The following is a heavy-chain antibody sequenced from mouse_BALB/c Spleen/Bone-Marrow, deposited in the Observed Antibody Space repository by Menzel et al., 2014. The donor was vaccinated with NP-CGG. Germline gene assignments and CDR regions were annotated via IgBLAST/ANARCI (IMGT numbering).Heavy chain of an antibody. D-gene: IGHD2-4*01. CDR1: GYTFXSYW. Sequence: QVQLKQSGAELAKPGASVEMSCKASGYTFXSYWMHWIKQRPGQGLEWIEYINPSTGYTEYNQTFKGKATLTAVKSSTTAYMQLSSLTSEDSAVYYCARDDYDAFAYWGQGTLVTVSA. V-gene: IGHV1-7*01. CDR2: INPSTGYT. J-gene: IGHJ3*01. CDR3: ARDDYDAFAY.